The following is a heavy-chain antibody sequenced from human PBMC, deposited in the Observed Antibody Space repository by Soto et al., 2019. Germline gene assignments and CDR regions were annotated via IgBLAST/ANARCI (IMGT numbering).Heavy chain of an antibody. Sequence: GGSLRLSCAASGFTFNSYAMNWVRQAPGKGLAWVSAIGTDGNTYYANSVKGRFTISRDNSKTTLYLQMNSLRVEDTALYYCVRKYPGTRPFDYWGQGTLVTVSS. D-gene: IGHD2-2*01. CDR3: VRKYPGTRPFDY. CDR2: IGTDGNT. CDR1: GFTFNSYA. V-gene: IGHV3-23*01. J-gene: IGHJ4*01.